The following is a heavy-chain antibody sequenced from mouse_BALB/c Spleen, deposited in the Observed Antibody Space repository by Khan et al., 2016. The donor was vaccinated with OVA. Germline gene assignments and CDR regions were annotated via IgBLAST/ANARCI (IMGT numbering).Heavy chain of an antibody. CDR1: GYTFTSYW. V-gene: IGHV1-7*01. CDR3: ARDRFDY. J-gene: IGHJ2*01. CDR2: INPTSGYT. Sequence: VQLQQSGAELVKPGASVKLSCKASGYTFTSYWMHWMNQRPGKGLEWIGYINPTSGYTDYNQKFKDKATLTADKSSSTAYLQLSSLASDDSAVYYWARDRFDYWGQGTALTVSS.